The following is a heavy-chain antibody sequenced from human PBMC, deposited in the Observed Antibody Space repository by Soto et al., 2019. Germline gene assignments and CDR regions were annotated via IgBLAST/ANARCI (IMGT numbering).Heavy chain of an antibody. CDR3: ARDIEGYGDYPPDYYGMDV. V-gene: IGHV3-33*01. D-gene: IGHD4-17*01. J-gene: IGHJ6*02. CDR1: GFTFSSYG. Sequence: GGSLILSCAASGFTFSSYGMHWVRQAPGKGLEWVAVIWYDGSNKYYADSVKGRFTISRDNSKNTLYLQMNSLRAEDTAVYYCARDIEGYGDYPPDYYGMDVWGQGTTVTVSS. CDR2: IWYDGSNK.